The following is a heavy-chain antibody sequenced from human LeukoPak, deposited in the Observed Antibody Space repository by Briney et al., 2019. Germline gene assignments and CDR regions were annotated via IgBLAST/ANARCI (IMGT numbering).Heavy chain of an antibody. J-gene: IGHJ4*02. V-gene: IGHV1-46*01. CDR3: ATVVVRGVLFDY. CDR1: GHTFTSYY. Sequence: ASVKVSCKASGHTFTSYYMHWVRQAPGQGLEWMGIINPSGGSTSYAQKFQGRVTMTRDTSTSTVYMELSSLRSEDTAVYYCATVVVRGVLFDYWGQGTLVTISS. CDR2: INPSGGST. D-gene: IGHD3-10*01.